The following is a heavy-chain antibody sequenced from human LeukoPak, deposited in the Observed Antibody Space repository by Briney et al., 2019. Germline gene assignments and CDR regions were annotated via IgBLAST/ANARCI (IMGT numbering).Heavy chain of an antibody. Sequence: GGSLRLSCAASGFTFSSYGMHWVRQAPGKGLEWEAFIRYDGSNKYYADSVKGRFTISRDNSKNTLYLQMNSLRAEDTAVYYCARDQGRGYTYYYYTDVWGKGTKVTVSS. CDR1: GFTFSSYG. CDR3: ARDQGRGYTYYYYTDV. V-gene: IGHV3-30*02. D-gene: IGHD5-18*01. J-gene: IGHJ6*03. CDR2: IRYDGSNK.